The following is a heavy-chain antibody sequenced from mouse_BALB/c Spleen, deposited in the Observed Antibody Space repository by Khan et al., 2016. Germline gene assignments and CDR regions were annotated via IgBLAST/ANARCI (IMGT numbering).Heavy chain of an antibody. D-gene: IGHD1-1*01. J-gene: IGHJ4*01. CDR1: GDSITSGY. V-gene: IGHV3-8*02. CDR2: ISYSGST. CDR3: ASDDGSSYVRAMDY. Sequence: EVQLQESGPSLVKPSQTLSLTCSVTGDSITSGYWNWIRKFPGNNLEYMGYISYSGSTYYNPSLKSRISITRDTSKNQYYLQLNSGTTEDTATDYCASDDGSSYVRAMDYWGQGTSVTVSS.